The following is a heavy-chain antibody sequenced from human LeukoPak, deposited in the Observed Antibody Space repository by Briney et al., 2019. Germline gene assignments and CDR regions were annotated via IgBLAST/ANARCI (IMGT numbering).Heavy chain of an antibody. CDR2: IQYDGSGQ. Sequence: GGSLRLSCAASGFTFSNYGMHWVRQAPGKGLEWVAFIQYDGSGQYYADSVKGRFTISRDNSKNTVYLQMNSLRVEDTAVYFCARGLAGDLDFWGQGTLATVSS. D-gene: IGHD6-19*01. CDR3: ARGLAGDLDF. CDR1: GFTFSNYG. J-gene: IGHJ4*02. V-gene: IGHV3-30*02.